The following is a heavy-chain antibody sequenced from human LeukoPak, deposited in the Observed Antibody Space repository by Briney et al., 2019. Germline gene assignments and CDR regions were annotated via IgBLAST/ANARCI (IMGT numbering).Heavy chain of an antibody. J-gene: IGHJ4*02. CDR2: IRYDGSNK. D-gene: IGHD6-13*01. V-gene: IGHV3-30*02. CDR3: AKEGYSSSWYWGFPSAPFDY. Sequence: GGSLRLSCAASGFTFSSYGMHWVRQAPGKGLEWVAFIRYDGSNKYYADSVKGRFTISRDNSKNTLYLQMNSLRAEDTAVYYCAKEGYSSSWYWGFPSAPFDYWGQGTLVTVSS. CDR1: GFTFSSYG.